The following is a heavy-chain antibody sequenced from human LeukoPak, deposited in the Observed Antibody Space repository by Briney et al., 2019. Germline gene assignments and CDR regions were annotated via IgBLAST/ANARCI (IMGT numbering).Heavy chain of an antibody. D-gene: IGHD6-19*01. CDR3: ARGATYSSGWYYFDY. J-gene: IGHJ4*02. V-gene: IGHV3-64*01. CDR1: GFTFGSYA. Sequence: GGSLRLSCAASGFTFGSYAMHWVRRAPGKGLEYVSAISSNGGSTYYANSVKGRFTISRDNSKDTLYLQMGSLRAEDMAVYYRARGATYSSGWYYFDYWGQGTLVTVSS. CDR2: ISSNGGST.